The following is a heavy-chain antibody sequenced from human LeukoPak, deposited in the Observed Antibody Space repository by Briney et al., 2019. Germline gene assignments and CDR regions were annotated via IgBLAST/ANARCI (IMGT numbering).Heavy chain of an antibody. CDR3: AKRADSDPRGNDY. Sequence: PGGSLRLSCAASGFTFSSNSMNWVRQAPGKGLEWVSFISSSSSTIYYADSVKGRFTISRDNSKNTLYLQMNSLRAEDTAVYYCAKRADSDPRGNDYWGQGTLVTVSS. J-gene: IGHJ4*02. CDR2: ISSSSSTI. CDR1: GFTFSSNS. V-gene: IGHV3-48*01. D-gene: IGHD2-21*02.